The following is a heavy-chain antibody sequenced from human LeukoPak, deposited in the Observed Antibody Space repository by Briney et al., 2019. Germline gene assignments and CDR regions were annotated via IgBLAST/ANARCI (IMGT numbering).Heavy chain of an antibody. Sequence: GASVKVSRKASGGTFSSYAISWVRQAPGQGLEWMGGIIPICGTANYAQKFQGRVTITADESTSTAYMELSSLRSEDTAVYYCARGVPLGGQLSLYYYYYMDVWGKGTTVAISS. CDR3: ARGVPLGGQLSLYYYYYMDV. CDR2: IIPICGTA. CDR1: GGTFSSYA. J-gene: IGHJ6*03. V-gene: IGHV1-69*13. D-gene: IGHD2-2*01.